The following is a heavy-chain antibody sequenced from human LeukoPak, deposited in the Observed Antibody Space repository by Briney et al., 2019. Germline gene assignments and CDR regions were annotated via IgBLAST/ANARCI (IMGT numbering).Heavy chain of an antibody. CDR2: ISSSGSTI. CDR3: ARDRRLVAYDAFDI. D-gene: IGHD2-15*01. CDR1: GFTFSDYY. V-gene: IGHV3-11*04. J-gene: IGHJ3*02. Sequence: GGSLRLSCAASGFTFSDYYMSWIRQAPGKGLEWVSYISSSGSTIYYADSVKGRFTISRDNAKNSLYLQMNSLRAEDTAVYYCARDRRLVAYDAFDIWGQGTMVTVSS.